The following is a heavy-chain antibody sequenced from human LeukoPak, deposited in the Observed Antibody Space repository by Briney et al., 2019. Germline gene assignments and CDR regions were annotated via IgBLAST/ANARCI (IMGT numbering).Heavy chain of an antibody. D-gene: IGHD2-2*01. CDR3: ARANFLYCSSTTCLFDY. J-gene: IGHJ4*02. V-gene: IGHV1-2*02. CDR1: GYTLPHYY. CDR2: INPNSGDT. Sequence: ASVKVSLKGSGYTLPHYYLHWVGQAPGQGVEWMGWINPNSGDTNYAQKFQGRVTMTRDTSISTAHMEMSRLRSDDTAVYYCARANFLYCSSTTCLFDYWGQGTLVTVSS.